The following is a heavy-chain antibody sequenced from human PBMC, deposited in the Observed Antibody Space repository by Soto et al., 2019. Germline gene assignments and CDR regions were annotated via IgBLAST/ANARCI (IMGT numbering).Heavy chain of an antibody. V-gene: IGHV4-59*01. CDR2: VYSTEIT. J-gene: IGHJ5*02. CDR3: ARGSEAWFDP. CDR1: DDSIRSYF. Sequence: SETLSLTWTVPDDSIRSYFWSWIRQPPGKGLEWIGYVYSTEITNYNPSLKSRADMSIETSTNQFSLKVSPGTAADTAVYYCARGSEAWFDPWGQGTLVTVSS.